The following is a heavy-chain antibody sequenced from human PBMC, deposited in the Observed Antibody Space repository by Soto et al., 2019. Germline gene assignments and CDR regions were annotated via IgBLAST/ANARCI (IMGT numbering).Heavy chain of an antibody. J-gene: IGHJ6*03. D-gene: IGHD3-22*01. CDR3: ARWLLNKRSGHTYMHV. CDR1: GDSVSSNSAA. CDR2: TYYKSKWYN. Sequence: PSQTLSLTCDISGDSVSSNSAAWNWIRQTPSRGLEWLGRTYYKSKWYNNYALSVQSRITVNPDTSNNQFSLPLNSVTPEDTAVNYCARWLLNKRSGHTYMHVWGKGTTVTVSS. V-gene: IGHV6-1*01.